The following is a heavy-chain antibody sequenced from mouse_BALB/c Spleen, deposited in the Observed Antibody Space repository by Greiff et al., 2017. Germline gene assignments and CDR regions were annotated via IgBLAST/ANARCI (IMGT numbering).Heavy chain of an antibody. CDR3: ARNLGYDGAWFAY. Sequence: VMLVESGPGLVQPSQSLSITCTVSGFSLTSYGVHWVRQSPGKGLEWLGVIWSGGSTDYNAAFISRLSISKDNSKSQVFFKMNSLQADDTAIYYCARNLGYDGAWFAYWGQGTLVTVSA. D-gene: IGHD2-2*01. CDR2: IWSGGST. CDR1: GFSLTSYG. J-gene: IGHJ3*01. V-gene: IGHV2-4-1*01.